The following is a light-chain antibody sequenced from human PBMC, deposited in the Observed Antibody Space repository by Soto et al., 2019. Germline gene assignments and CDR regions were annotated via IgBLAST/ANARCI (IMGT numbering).Light chain of an antibody. CDR1: SSNIGSNY. CDR3: GTWDTSLSVFYV. Sequence: QSVLTQPPSVSAAPGQKVTISCSGSSSNIGSNYVSWYQHKIGPRTAPKILIYDNNKRPSGIPDRFSGFKSGTSATLGITGLQTGDEADYYCGTWDTSLSVFYVFGTGTKVTVL. J-gene: IGLJ1*01. V-gene: IGLV1-51*01. CDR2: DNN.